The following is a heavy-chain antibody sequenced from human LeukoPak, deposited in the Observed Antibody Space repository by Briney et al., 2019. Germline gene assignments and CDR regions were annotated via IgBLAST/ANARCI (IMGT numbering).Heavy chain of an antibody. CDR1: GYTFTAYY. D-gene: IGHD2-15*01. CDR3: ARGAGEYCSGGSCHHNWFDP. CDR2: INPNSGGT. Sequence: ASVTVSCKASGYTFTAYYMHWVRQAPGQGLEWMGLINPNSGGTHYAQKFQGRVTMTRDTSINTVYMELNSLRSDDTGIYYCARGAGEYCSGGSCHHNWFDPWGQGTLVTVSS. J-gene: IGHJ5*02. V-gene: IGHV1-2*02.